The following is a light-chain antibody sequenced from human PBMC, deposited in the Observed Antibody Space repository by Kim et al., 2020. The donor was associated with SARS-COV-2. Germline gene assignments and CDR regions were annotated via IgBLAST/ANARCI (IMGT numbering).Light chain of an antibody. V-gene: IGKV1-27*01. Sequence: CASVRDRVNITCRESQGNYKYLAGYQQKPGRVHKLRIYDASTLQSGFPTRFSGRGSGTSFTLTISSLQPEDGATYYCQKYDVAPYTCGQGTKLE. CDR2: DAS. CDR1: QGNYKY. CDR3: QKYDVAPYT. J-gene: IGKJ2*01.